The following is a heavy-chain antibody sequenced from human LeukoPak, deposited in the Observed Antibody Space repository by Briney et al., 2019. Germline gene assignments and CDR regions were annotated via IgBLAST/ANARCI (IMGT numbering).Heavy chain of an antibody. CDR2: INHSGIT. Sequence: GSLRLSCAASGFTFSNAWMSWVRQAPGKGLEWVGEINHSGITNYNPSLKSRVTISVDTSKNQFSLKLSSVTAADTAVYYCARRYSSGHRMSEHWGQGTLVTVSS. CDR3: ARRYSSGHRMSEH. D-gene: IGHD6-19*01. CDR1: GFTFSNAW. J-gene: IGHJ4*02. V-gene: IGHV4-34*01.